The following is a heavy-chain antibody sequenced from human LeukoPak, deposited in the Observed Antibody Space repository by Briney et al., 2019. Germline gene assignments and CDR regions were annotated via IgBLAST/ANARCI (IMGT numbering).Heavy chain of an antibody. D-gene: IGHD3-10*01. V-gene: IGHV3-23*01. Sequence: GGSLRLSCAASGLAFSSYAMSWVRQPPGKGLEWVSTISVASITFYADSVKGRFTISRDNSRNTVYLQMTSLRADDTAVYYCAKDFEWFGELLRMGYFDYWGQGTLVTVSS. CDR2: ISVASIT. CDR1: GLAFSSYA. CDR3: AKDFEWFGELLRMGYFDY. J-gene: IGHJ4*02.